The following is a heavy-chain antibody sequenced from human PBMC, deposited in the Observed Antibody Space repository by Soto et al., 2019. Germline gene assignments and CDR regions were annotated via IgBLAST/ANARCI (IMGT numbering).Heavy chain of an antibody. Sequence: QVQLVESGGGVVQPGRSLRLSCAASGFTFSSYAIHWVRQAPGKGLEWVAVISSDGTDKYSADSMKGRFAISRDNSKNTLYLQMNSLRAEDTAVYYCAKDSGRGSADYYFDYWGQGTLVTVSS. CDR3: AKDSGRGSADYYFDY. D-gene: IGHD3-10*01. J-gene: IGHJ4*02. V-gene: IGHV3-30*18. CDR1: GFTFSSYA. CDR2: ISSDGTDK.